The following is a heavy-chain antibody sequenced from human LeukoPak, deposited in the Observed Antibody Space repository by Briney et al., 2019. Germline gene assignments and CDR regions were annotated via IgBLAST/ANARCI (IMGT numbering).Heavy chain of an antibody. V-gene: IGHV3-21*01. D-gene: IGHD5-18*01. Sequence: GGSLRLSCAASEFTFSNYNMNWVRQAPGKGLEWISSISSSSSYIHYADSMRGRLSISRDNAKNSLYLQMNSVRAEDTAVYYCASGGYNYGYDYWGQGTLVTVSS. CDR2: ISSSSSYI. CDR1: EFTFSNYN. CDR3: ASGGYNYGYDY. J-gene: IGHJ4*02.